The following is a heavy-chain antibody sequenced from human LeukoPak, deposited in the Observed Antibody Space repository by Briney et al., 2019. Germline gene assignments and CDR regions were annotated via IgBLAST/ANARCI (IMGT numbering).Heavy chain of an antibody. V-gene: IGHV4-34*01. CDR3: ARVNSGSSGSYYFDY. CDR1: GGSFSGYY. D-gene: IGHD3-22*01. Sequence: PSETLSLTCAVYGGSFSGYYWSWIRQPPGKGLEWNGEINHSESTNYNPSLKSRVTISVDSSKNQFSLKLSSVTAADTAVYYCARVNSGSSGSYYFDYWGQGTLVTVSS. CDR2: INHSEST. J-gene: IGHJ4*02.